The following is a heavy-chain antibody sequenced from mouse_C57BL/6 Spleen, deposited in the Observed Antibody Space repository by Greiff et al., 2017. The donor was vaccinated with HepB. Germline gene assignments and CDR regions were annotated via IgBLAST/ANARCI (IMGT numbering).Heavy chain of an antibody. J-gene: IGHJ4*01. CDR3: AREGVYDYDWAMDY. Sequence: VHVKQSGPVLVKPGASVKMSCKASGYTFTDYYMNWVKQSHGKSLEWIGVINPYNGGTSYNQKFKGKATLTVDKSSSTAYMELNSLTSEDSAVYYCAREGVYDYDWAMDYWGQGTSVTVSS. D-gene: IGHD2-4*01. CDR1: GYTFTDYY. CDR2: INPYNGGT. V-gene: IGHV1-19*01.